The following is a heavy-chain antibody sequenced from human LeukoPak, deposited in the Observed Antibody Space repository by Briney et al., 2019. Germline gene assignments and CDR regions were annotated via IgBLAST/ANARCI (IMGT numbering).Heavy chain of an antibody. J-gene: IGHJ3*02. CDR1: GFTFSSYS. Sequence: PGGSLRLSCAASGFTFSSYSMNWVRQAPGKGLEWVSSISSSSSYIYYADSVKGRFTISRDNAKNSLYLQMNSLRAEDTAVYYCAKGVRYYDSSGYYYGDAFDIWGQGTMVTVSS. V-gene: IGHV3-21*01. D-gene: IGHD3-22*01. CDR3: AKGVRYYDSSGYYYGDAFDI. CDR2: ISSSSSYI.